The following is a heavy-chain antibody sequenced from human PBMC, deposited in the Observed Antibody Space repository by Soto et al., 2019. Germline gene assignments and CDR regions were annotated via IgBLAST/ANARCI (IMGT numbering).Heavy chain of an antibody. J-gene: IGHJ4*02. Sequence: GGSLRLSCAASGLTFSTYGMHWVRQAPGKGLEWVALIWFDGSNNYYADSVKGRFTISRDNSKNTLYLQMNSLRAEDTAVYYCARDSYYDTSGHLPPDYWGQGTLVTVSS. CDR3: ARDSYYDTSGHLPPDY. V-gene: IGHV3-33*01. CDR2: IWFDGSNN. D-gene: IGHD3-22*01. CDR1: GLTFSTYG.